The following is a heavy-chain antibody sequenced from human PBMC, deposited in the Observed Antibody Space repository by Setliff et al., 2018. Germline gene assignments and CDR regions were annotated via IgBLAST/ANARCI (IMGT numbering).Heavy chain of an antibody. CDR3: ARVRVVYYYYGMDV. CDR2: INHSGST. D-gene: IGHD3-3*01. CDR1: GGSFSGYY. J-gene: IGHJ6*02. Sequence: SETLSLTCAVHGGSFSGYYWSWIRQPPGKGLEWIGEINHSGSTNYNPSLKSRVTISVDTSKNQFSLKLSSVTAADTAVYYCARVRVVYYYYGMDVWGQGTTVTVSS. V-gene: IGHV4-34*01.